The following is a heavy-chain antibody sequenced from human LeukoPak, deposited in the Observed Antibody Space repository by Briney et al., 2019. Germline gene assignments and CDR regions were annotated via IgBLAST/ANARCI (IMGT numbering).Heavy chain of an antibody. CDR1: GFTFSNYW. D-gene: IGHD7-27*01. J-gene: IGHJ4*02. CDR2: IKQDESEK. Sequence: GGSLRLSCAASGFTFSNYWMCWVRQAPGKGLEWVANIKQDESEKQYVDSVKGRFTISRDNAKNSLYLQMDSLRAEDTAVYYCARFLGLSSNWGRDYWGQGTLVSVSS. V-gene: IGHV3-7*05. CDR3: ARFLGLSSNWGRDY.